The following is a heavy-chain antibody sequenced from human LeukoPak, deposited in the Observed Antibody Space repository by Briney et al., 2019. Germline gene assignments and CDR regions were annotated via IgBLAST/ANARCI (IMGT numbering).Heavy chain of an antibody. CDR3: ARGRAGFSGSWYVY. V-gene: IGHV1-46*01. CDR2: ISPSDGSI. J-gene: IGHJ4*02. Sequence: ASVKVSCKASGYTFTSYYMHWVRQAPGQGPEWMGLISPSDGSISYAQKFQGRVAMTRDTSKSTVFMELSSLTAEDAAVYYCARGRAGFSGSWYVYWGQGTLVTVSS. D-gene: IGHD6-13*01. CDR1: GYTFTSYY.